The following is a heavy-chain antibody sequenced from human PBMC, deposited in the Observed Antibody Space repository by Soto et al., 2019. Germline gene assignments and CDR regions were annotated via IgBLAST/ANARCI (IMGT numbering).Heavy chain of an antibody. V-gene: IGHV5-51*01. Sequence: PGESLKISCKGSGYSFTKYWIGWVLQMPWKGLEWMGIIYPGDSDTRYSPSFQGQVTISADKSISTASLQWSSLKASDTAMYYCARTSAAGKYYYGMDVWGQGTTVTVSS. CDR2: IYPGDSDT. CDR1: GYSFTKYW. J-gene: IGHJ6*02. D-gene: IGHD6-13*01. CDR3: ARTSAAGKYYYGMDV.